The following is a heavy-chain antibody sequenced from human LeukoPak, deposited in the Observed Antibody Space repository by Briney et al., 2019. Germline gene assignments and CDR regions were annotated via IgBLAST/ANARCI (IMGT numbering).Heavy chain of an antibody. J-gene: IGHJ4*02. CDR1: GFTFSSYA. D-gene: IGHD5-12*01. V-gene: IGHV3-64D*06. CDR2: ISSNGGSI. CDR3: VKGNSGYVRRYFDY. Sequence: PGGSLRLSCSASGFTFSSYAMHWVRQAPGKGLEYVSAISSNGGSIYYADPVKGRFTISRDNSKNTLYLQMGSLRAEDTAVYYCVKGNSGYVRRYFDYWGQGTLVTVSS.